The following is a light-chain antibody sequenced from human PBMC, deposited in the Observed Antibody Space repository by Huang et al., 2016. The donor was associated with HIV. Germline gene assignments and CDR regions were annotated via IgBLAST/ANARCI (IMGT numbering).Light chain of an antibody. CDR3: QQYHNWPPWT. CDR2: GAS. J-gene: IGKJ1*01. CDR1: QSVATN. V-gene: IGKV3-15*01. Sequence: SPGERAALSCRASQSVATNLAWFQQRPGQAPRLLISGASTRANGVSARFSGSGSGTDFTLTISSLQSEDSAVYYCQQYHNWPPWTFGQGTKVEIK.